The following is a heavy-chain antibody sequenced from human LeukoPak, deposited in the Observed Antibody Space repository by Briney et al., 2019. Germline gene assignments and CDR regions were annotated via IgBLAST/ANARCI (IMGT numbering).Heavy chain of an antibody. CDR3: ARRAGAYTHPYDY. D-gene: IGHD3-16*01. Sequence: ASVRVSCKASGYTFTSYGISWVRQAPGQGLEWMGWISVYNGNTNYAQKLQGRVTMTTDTSTSTVYMEVRSLRSDDTAVYYCARRAGAYTHPYDYWGQGTLVTVS. V-gene: IGHV1-18*01. CDR2: ISVYNGNT. CDR1: GYTFTSYG. J-gene: IGHJ4*02.